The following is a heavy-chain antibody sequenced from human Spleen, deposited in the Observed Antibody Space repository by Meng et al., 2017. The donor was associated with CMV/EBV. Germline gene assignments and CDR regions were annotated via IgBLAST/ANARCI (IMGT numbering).Heavy chain of an antibody. D-gene: IGHD1-26*01. V-gene: IGHV4-59*01. Sequence: SETLSLTCNVSGGSISSYYWYWIRQPPGKGLEWIGYFHDRGITNYNPSLKSRVTISGDTSRNQFSLNLNSVTAADTAVYYCASSRGTYFGYYFDSWGQGAVVTVSS. J-gene: IGHJ4*02. CDR1: GGSISSYY. CDR2: FHDRGIT. CDR3: ASSRGTYFGYYFDS.